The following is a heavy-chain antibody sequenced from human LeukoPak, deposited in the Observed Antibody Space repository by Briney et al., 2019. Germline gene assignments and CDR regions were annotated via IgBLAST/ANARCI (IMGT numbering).Heavy chain of an antibody. V-gene: IGHV4-34*01. Sequence: SETLSLTCTVYGGSFSGYYWSWIRQPPGKGLEWIGEINHSGGTNYNPSLKSRVTISVDTSKNQFSLKLSSVTAADTAVYYCARAPGYSSSSGGLDPWGQGTLVTVSS. D-gene: IGHD6-6*01. CDR1: GGSFSGYY. CDR3: ARAPGYSSSSGGLDP. J-gene: IGHJ5*02. CDR2: INHSGGT.